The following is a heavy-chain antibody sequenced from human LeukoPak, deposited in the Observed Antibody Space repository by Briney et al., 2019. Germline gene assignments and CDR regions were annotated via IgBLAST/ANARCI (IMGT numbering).Heavy chain of an antibody. D-gene: IGHD3-10*01. CDR1: GGSISSYY. Sequence: SETLSLTCTVSGGSISSYYWSWIRQPPGKGLEWIGYFYYSGSTNYNPSLKSRVTISVDTSKNQFSLKLSSVTAADTAVYYCAREDFEGSGTPSGAFDIWGQGTMVTVSS. J-gene: IGHJ3*02. V-gene: IGHV4-59*01. CDR3: AREDFEGSGTPSGAFDI. CDR2: FYYSGST.